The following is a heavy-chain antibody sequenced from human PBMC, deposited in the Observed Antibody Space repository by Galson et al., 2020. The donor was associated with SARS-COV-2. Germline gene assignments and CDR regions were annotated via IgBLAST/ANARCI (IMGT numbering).Heavy chain of an antibody. V-gene: IGHV3-13*01. CDR2: IGIAGDT. Sequence: GGSLRLSCAASGFTFSSYDMHWVRQSKGKGLEWVSAIGIAGDTNYPGSVEGRFTISRENAQNSLYLQMNSLRAEDTAVYYCASVSVVAEDLYFDLWGRGTLVSVSS. CDR3: ASVSVVAEDLYFDL. CDR1: GFTFSSYD. J-gene: IGHJ2*01. D-gene: IGHD6-19*01.